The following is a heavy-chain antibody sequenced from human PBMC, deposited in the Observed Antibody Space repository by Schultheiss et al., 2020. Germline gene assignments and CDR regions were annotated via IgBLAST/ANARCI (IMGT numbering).Heavy chain of an antibody. CDR3: ARHGLPPYSNIFRYDLDV. D-gene: IGHD4-11*01. V-gene: IGHV4-30-4*01. CDR1: GGSISSGDYY. J-gene: IGHJ6*02. CDR2: IYYSGST. Sequence: SETLSLTCTVSGGSISSGDYYWSWIRQPPGKGLEWIGYIYYSGSTYYNPSLKSRVTISVDTSKNQFSLKLSSVTAADTAVYFCARHGLPPYSNIFRYDLDVWGRGTTVTVSS.